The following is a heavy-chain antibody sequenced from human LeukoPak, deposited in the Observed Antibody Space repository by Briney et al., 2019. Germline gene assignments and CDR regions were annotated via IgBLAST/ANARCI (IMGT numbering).Heavy chain of an antibody. Sequence: ASVKVSCKASGYTLTSYDINWVRQATGQGLEWMGWMNPNSGNTGYAQKFQGRVTMTRNTSISTAYMELSSLRSEGTAVYYCARGRGRGYDSSGLLVRGKTQYFDYWGQGTLVTVSS. D-gene: IGHD3-22*01. CDR2: MNPNSGNT. J-gene: IGHJ4*02. CDR3: ARGRGRGYDSSGLLVRGKTQYFDY. V-gene: IGHV1-8*01. CDR1: GYTLTSYD.